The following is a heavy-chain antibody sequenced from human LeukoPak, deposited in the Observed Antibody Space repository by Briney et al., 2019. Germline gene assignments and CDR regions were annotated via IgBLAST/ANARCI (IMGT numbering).Heavy chain of an antibody. CDR1: GYTFTSYY. V-gene: IGHV1-46*01. CDR3: ARDAGNYDSGGDNWFDP. J-gene: IGHJ5*02. CDR2: INPTGGST. Sequence: ASVKVSCKASGYTFTSYYMHWVRQAPGQGLEWMGLINPTGGSTGYAQKFQGRVTMTRDMSTSTVYMELSSLRSEDTAVYYCARDAGNYDSGGDNWFDPWGQGTLVTVSS. D-gene: IGHD3-22*01.